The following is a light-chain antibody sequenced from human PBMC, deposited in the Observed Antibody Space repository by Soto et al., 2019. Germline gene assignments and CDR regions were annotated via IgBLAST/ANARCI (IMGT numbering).Light chain of an antibody. Sequence: EIVLTQSPGTLSLSPGERATLSCRASQTVDSSYLAWYQQKPGQAPRLVIYDTSSRATGIPDRFSGSGSGTDFTLTITRLEPEDFAVYYCQQYATSPRTFGQGTKVEIK. CDR3: QQYATSPRT. J-gene: IGKJ1*01. CDR2: DTS. CDR1: QTVDSSY. V-gene: IGKV3-20*01.